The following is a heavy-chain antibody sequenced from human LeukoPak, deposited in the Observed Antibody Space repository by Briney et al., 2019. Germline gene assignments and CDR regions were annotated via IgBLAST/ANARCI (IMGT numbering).Heavy chain of an antibody. Sequence: GASVKVSCKASGYTFTGYYMHWVRQAPGQGLEWMGIINPSGGSTSYAQKFQGRVTMTRDMSTSTVYMELSSLRSEDTAVYYCARDLDVDTAIINWGQGTLVTVSS. V-gene: IGHV1-46*01. D-gene: IGHD5-18*01. CDR3: ARDLDVDTAIIN. CDR2: INPSGGST. CDR1: GYTFTGYY. J-gene: IGHJ4*02.